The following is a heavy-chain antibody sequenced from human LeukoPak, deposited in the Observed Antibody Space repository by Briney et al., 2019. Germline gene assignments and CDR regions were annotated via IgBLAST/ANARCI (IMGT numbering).Heavy chain of an antibody. CDR2: INPNSGGT. CDR1: GYTFTGYY. CDR3: ARVLLAVAGRARFDR. Sequence: APVKVSCKASGYTFTGYYMHWVRQAPGQGLEWMGWINPNSGGTNYAKQFQGRVTMTRDTSISTAYMEQSRLRSDDAAVYYCARVLLAVAGRARFDRWGQGTLVTVSS. D-gene: IGHD6-19*01. J-gene: IGHJ5*02. V-gene: IGHV1-2*02.